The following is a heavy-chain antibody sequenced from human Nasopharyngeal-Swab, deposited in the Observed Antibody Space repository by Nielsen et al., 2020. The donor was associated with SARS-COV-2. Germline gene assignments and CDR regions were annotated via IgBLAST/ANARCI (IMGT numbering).Heavy chain of an antibody. V-gene: IGHV3-9*01. Sequence: SLKISCAASGFTFDDYAMHWVRQAPGTDLEWVSGISWNSGSIGYADSVKGRFTISRDNAKNSLYLQMNSLRAEDTALYYCANGEYSSGWYPGAIWGQGTMVTVSS. CDR3: ANGEYSSGWYPGAI. D-gene: IGHD6-19*01. CDR1: GFTFDDYA. J-gene: IGHJ3*02. CDR2: ISWNSGSI.